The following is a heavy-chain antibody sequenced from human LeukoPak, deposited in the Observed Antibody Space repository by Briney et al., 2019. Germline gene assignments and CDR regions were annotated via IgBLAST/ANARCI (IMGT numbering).Heavy chain of an antibody. J-gene: IGHJ3*02. CDR2: INSDGSTT. D-gene: IGHD6-13*01. V-gene: IGHV3-74*01. CDR3: AKPYRSLNDAFDI. CDR1: GFTFSSYW. Sequence: GGSLRLSCAASGFTFSSYWMHWVRQAPGKGLVWVSRINSDGSTTNYADSVKGRFTISRDNSKNTLYLQMNSLRAEDTAVYYCAKPYRSLNDAFDIWGQGTMVTVSS.